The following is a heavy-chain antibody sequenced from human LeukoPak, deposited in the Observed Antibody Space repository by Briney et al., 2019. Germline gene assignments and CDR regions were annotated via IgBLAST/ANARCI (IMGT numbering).Heavy chain of an antibody. Sequence: PSETLSLTCTVSGGSISNYFWSWIRQPPGKGLEWIGYIYYSGSTNYNPSLKSRATISVDTSKNQFSLKLSSVTAADTAVYYCARTLVVPAAITPYYFDYWGQGTLVTVSS. CDR2: IYYSGST. D-gene: IGHD2-2*02. J-gene: IGHJ4*02. CDR1: GGSISNYF. V-gene: IGHV4-59*12. CDR3: ARTLVVPAAITPYYFDY.